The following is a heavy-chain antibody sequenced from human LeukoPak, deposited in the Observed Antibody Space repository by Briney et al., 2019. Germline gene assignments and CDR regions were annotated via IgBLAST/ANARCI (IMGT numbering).Heavy chain of an antibody. CDR3: ARERMYSGSGSAYPYYDY. CDR1: GFTFSSYW. V-gene: IGHV3-7*01. Sequence: GSLRLSCAASGFTFSSYWMSWVRQSPGKGLEWVANIKPDGSEKYFMDSVKGRFTISRDNAKNALYLEMNSLRAEDTAEYFCARERMYSGSGSAYPYYDYWGQGTLVTVSS. CDR2: IKPDGSEK. D-gene: IGHD3-10*01. J-gene: IGHJ4*02.